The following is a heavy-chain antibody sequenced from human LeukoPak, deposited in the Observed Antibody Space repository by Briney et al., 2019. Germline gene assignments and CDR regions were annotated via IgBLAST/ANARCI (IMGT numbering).Heavy chain of an antibody. CDR2: IYTGGST. V-gene: IGHV3-53*01. D-gene: IGHD5-12*01. CDR3: VRSTSGSGLYDY. J-gene: IGHJ4*02. CDR1: GFTVSSNY. Sequence: GGSLRLSCAASGFTVSSNYMSWVRQAPGKGLEWVSVIYTGGSTYYADSVMGRFTISRDTSKNTLYLQMHSLRAEDTAVYYCVRSTSGSGLYDYWGQGTLVTVSS.